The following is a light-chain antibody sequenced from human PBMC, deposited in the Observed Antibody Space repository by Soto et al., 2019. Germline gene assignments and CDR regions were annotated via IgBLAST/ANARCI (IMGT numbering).Light chain of an antibody. CDR3: QKDKNWTRST. Sequence: EIVMTQSPATLSVSPGERATLSCRASQSVSSNLAWYQQKPGQAPRLLIYGASTRATGIPARFSGSGSGTEFTRTISSLQAEDFAVDYRQKDKNWTRSTFGQGTRLEIK. CDR2: GAS. CDR1: QSVSSN. V-gene: IGKV3-15*01. J-gene: IGKJ5*01.